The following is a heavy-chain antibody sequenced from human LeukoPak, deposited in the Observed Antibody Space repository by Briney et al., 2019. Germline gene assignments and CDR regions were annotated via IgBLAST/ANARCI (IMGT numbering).Heavy chain of an antibody. CDR1: GFTFSSYS. CDR2: ISSSSSSK. CDR3: AKDRPDYYDSSGYYLRGYFDP. D-gene: IGHD3-22*01. Sequence: GGSLRLSCAAPGFTFSSYSMNWVRQAPGKGLEWVSYISSSSSSKKYADSVKGRFTISRDNSKNTLYLQMNSLRAEDTAVYYCAKDRPDYYDSSGYYLRGYFDPWGQGTLVTVSS. J-gene: IGHJ4*02. V-gene: IGHV3-48*01.